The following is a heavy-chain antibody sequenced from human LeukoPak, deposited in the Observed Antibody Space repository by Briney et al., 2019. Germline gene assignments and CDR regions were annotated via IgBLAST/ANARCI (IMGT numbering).Heavy chain of an antibody. CDR2: FDPEDGET. V-gene: IGHV1-24*01. D-gene: IGHD6-19*01. J-gene: IGHJ2*01. CDR1: GYTLTELS. Sequence: ASVKVSCKVSGYTLTELSMHWVRQAPGKGLEWMGGFDPEDGETIYAQKFQGRVTMTEDTSTDTAYMELSSLRSEDTAVYYCATVSSGWYYWYFDLWGPGTLVTVSS. CDR3: ATVSSGWYYWYFDL.